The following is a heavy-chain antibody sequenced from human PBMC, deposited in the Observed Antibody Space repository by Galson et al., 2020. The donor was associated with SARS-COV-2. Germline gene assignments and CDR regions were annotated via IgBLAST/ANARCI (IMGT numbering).Heavy chain of an antibody. V-gene: IGHV3-20*04. CDR1: GFTFDDYG. Sequence: LSLTCAASGFTFDDYGMSWVRQAPGKGLEWVSGINWNGGSTGYADSVKGRFTISRDNAKNSLYLQMNSLRAEDTALYYCAPLEGAVAGIVYWGQGTLVTVSS. CDR2: INWNGGST. J-gene: IGHJ4*02. CDR3: APLEGAVAGIVY. D-gene: IGHD6-19*01.